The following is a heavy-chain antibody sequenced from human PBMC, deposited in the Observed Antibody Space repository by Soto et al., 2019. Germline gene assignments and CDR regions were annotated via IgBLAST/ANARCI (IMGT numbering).Heavy chain of an antibody. CDR1: GFTFSSYA. J-gene: IGHJ4*02. CDR3: ARELERRGY. V-gene: IGHV3-30-3*01. Sequence: GGSLRLSCAASGFTFSSYAMHWVRQAPGKGLEWVAVISYDGSNKYYADSVKGRFTISRDNSKNTLYLQMNSLRPEDTAVYYCARELERRGYWGQGTLVTVSS. CDR2: ISYDGSNK.